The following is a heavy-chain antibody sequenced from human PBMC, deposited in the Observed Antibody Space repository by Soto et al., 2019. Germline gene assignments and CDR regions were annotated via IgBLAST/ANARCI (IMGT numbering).Heavy chain of an antibody. CDR1: GGSLSGATYF. Sequence: SETLSLTCGVSGGSLSGATYFWNWIRQPPGEGLEWIGYIFPSGTTYYNPSLKSRVTISIDVSKNQFSLSLRSLTAADTAVYYCARSREFDYWSQGTLVTVSS. CDR3: ARSREFDY. CDR2: IFPSGTT. J-gene: IGHJ4*02. V-gene: IGHV4-30-2*01.